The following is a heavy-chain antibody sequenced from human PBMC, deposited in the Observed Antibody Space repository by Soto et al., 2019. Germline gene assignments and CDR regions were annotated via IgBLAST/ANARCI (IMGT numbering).Heavy chain of an antibody. CDR1: CGSISSYY. V-gene: IGHV4-4*07. D-gene: IGHD3-10*01. J-gene: IGHJ3*02. Sequence: LSLTCTVSCGSISSYYWSWIRQPAGKGLEWIGRIYTSGSTNYSPSLKSRVTMSVDTSKNQFSLKLSSVTAADTAVYYCARLLLWFGEPNDAFDIWGQGTMVTVSS. CDR2: IYTSGST. CDR3: ARLLLWFGEPNDAFDI.